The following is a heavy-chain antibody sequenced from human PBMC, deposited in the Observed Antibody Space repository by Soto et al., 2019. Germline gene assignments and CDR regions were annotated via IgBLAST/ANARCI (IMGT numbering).Heavy chain of an antibody. J-gene: IGHJ5*02. CDR3: TRHSWESDH. V-gene: IGHV3-73*02. Sequence: EVQLVESGGGLVQPGGSLKLSCAASGFTFSGSAMHWVRQASGKGLEWVGRIRSKANSYATAYAASVKGRFTISRDDSKNTAYLQMDSLKTEDTAVYYCTRHSWESDHWGQGTLVTVSS. D-gene: IGHD1-26*01. CDR1: GFTFSGSA. CDR2: IRSKANSYAT.